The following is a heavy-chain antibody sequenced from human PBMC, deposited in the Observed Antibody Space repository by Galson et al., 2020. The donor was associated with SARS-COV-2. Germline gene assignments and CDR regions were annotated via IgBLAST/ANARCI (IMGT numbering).Heavy chain of an antibody. J-gene: IGHJ6*03. CDR2: ISFDGSNK. CDR1: GFTFSSYY. D-gene: IGHD1-26*01. CDR3: ARDIDYYYYMDV. Sequence: GGSLRLSCAGAGFTFSSYYMHWVRQAPGKGLEWVAVISFDGSNKYYADSVKGRFTISRDNSKNTLYLQMNSLRAEDTVVYFCARDIDYYYYMDVWGKGTTVTISS. V-gene: IGHV3-30*04.